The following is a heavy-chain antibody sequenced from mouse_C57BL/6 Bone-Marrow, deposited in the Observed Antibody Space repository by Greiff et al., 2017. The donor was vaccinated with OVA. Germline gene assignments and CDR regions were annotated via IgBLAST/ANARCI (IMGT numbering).Heavy chain of an antibody. J-gene: IGHJ3*01. D-gene: IGHD6-1*01. Sequence: VQLQQSGPELVKPGASVKISCKASGYSFTGYYMNWVKQSPEKSLEWIGEINHSTGGTTYNQKFKAKATLTVDKSSSTAYMQLKSLTSEDSAVYYCARWKGLFFAYWGQGTLVTVSA. CDR2: INHSTGGT. CDR1: GYSFTGYY. CDR3: ARWKGLFFAY. V-gene: IGHV1-42*01.